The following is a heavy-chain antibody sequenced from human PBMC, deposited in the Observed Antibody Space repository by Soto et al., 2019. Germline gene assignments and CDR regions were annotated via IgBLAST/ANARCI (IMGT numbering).Heavy chain of an antibody. J-gene: IGHJ4*02. CDR2: IWYDGSNK. V-gene: IGHV3-33*01. CDR1: GFTFSSYG. D-gene: IGHD2-15*01. CDR3: ARDGASYCFDY. Sequence: QVQLVESGGGVVQPGRSLRLSCAASGFTFSSYGMHGVRQAPGKGLGWVAVIWYDGSNKYYADSLKGRFTISRDNSKNTLYLQMNSLRAEDTAVYYCARDGASYCFDYWGQGTLVTVSS.